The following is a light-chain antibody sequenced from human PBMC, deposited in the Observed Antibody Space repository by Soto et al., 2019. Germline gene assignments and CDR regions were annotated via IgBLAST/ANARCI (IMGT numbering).Light chain of an antibody. Sequence: SYELTQPPSVSVSPGQTARIACSGDALPKQYAYWYQQKPGQAPVLLIYKDKERPSGIPERFSGSSSGTTVTLTIGGVQAEDEAEHYCGSWDKSLGAGRVFGGGTKVTV. J-gene: IGLJ3*02. CDR3: GSWDKSLGAGRV. V-gene: IGLV3-25*02. CDR1: ALPKQY. CDR2: KDK.